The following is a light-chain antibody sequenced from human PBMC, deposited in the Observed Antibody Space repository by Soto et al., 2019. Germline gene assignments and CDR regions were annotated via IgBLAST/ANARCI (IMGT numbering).Light chain of an antibody. CDR2: GAS. CDR1: QSVSTN. V-gene: IGKV3-15*01. J-gene: IGKJ1*01. CDR3: QQYNNWPRS. Sequence: EIVMTQSPATLSVSPVERATLSCRASQSVSTNLAWYQQRPGQAPRLLIYGASTRATGIPARFSGYGSGTEFTLTISSPQSEDIAVYYCQQYNNWPRSFGQGTKVEIK.